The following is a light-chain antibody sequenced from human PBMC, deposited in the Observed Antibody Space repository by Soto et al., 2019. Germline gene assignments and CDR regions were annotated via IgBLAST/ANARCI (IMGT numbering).Light chain of an antibody. CDR1: QDISNY. CDR2: AAS. Sequence: AIQMTQSPSSVSASVGDRVTITCQASQDISNYLNWYQQKPGKAPKLLIYAASTLQSGVPSRFSGSGSGTDFTLTISCLQSEDFATYYCQQYYSYGGTFGQGTKVDIK. J-gene: IGKJ1*01. V-gene: IGKV1-8*01. CDR3: QQYYSYGGT.